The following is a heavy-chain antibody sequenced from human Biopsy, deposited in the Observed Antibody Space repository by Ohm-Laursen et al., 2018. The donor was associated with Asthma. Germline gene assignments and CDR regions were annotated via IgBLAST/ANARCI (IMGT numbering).Heavy chain of an antibody. J-gene: IGHJ4*02. D-gene: IGHD6-19*01. CDR1: GGSISSFY. V-gene: IGHV4-59*07. CDR3: VRAVRNEQWLAPFDY. Sequence: SDTLSLTCSVYGGSISSFYWSWIRQSPEKGLEWMGHVYWTGSTNYNPSLKSRITMSVDTSKNRMFLELTSVTAADTAIYYCVRAVRNEQWLAPFDYWGQGKPVTVSS. CDR2: VYWTGST.